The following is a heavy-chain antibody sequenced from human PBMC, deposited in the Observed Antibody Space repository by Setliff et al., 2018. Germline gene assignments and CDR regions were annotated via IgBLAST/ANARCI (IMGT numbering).Heavy chain of an antibody. Sequence: APVKVSCKASDYPFLSYGISWVRQAPGQGPEWIGWISAYTGNADYAQNFQGRVTLTTDTSTNTAYMELRSLRSDDTAVYYCARAPRLEWILPTFDYWGQGTPVTVSS. D-gene: IGHD3-3*01. J-gene: IGHJ4*02. V-gene: IGHV1-18*01. CDR3: ARAPRLEWILPTFDY. CDR1: DYPFLSYG. CDR2: ISAYTGNA.